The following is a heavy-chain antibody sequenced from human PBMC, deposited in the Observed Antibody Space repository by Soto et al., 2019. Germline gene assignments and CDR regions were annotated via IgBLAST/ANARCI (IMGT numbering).Heavy chain of an antibody. CDR1: GGSTISSSYY. CDR2: IYYSGST. CDR3: ARQLDYYDSSGYAFDI. D-gene: IGHD3-22*01. J-gene: IGHJ3*02. Sequence: PSETLSLTCTVSGGSTISSSYYFFCIRQPPWKGLEWIGSIYYSGSTYYNPSLKSRVTISVDTSKNQFSLKLSSVTAADTAVYYCARQLDYYDSSGYAFDIWGQGTMVTVS. V-gene: IGHV4-39*01.